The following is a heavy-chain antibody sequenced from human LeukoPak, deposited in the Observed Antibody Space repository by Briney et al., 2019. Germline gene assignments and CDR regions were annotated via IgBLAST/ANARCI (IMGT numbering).Heavy chain of an antibody. CDR3: ARDLEYWSGSYFYYMDV. J-gene: IGHJ6*03. D-gene: IGHD3-3*01. CDR2: INPNSGDT. V-gene: IGHV1-2*02. CDR1: GYTFTGYY. Sequence: ASVKVSCKASGYTFTGYYMHWVRQAPGQGLEWMGWINPNSGDTNFAQKFQGRVTMTRDTSISTAYMELNRLRSDDTAVYYCARDLEYWSGSYFYYMDVWGKGTTVTVSS.